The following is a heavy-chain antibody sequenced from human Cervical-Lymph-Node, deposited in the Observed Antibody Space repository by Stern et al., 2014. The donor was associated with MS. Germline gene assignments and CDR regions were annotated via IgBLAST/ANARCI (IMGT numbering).Heavy chain of an antibody. CDR3: ARDKGMFFL. D-gene: IGHD2/OR15-2a*01. CDR1: GGSITHYY. J-gene: IGHJ4*01. Sequence: QLQLPASGPGLVKPSATLSLTCTVSGGSITHYYWRWIRQPPGQGLEWIGYIYYSGSTNYNPSLKSRVTISVDTSKNQFSLKLSSVTAADTAVYYCARDKGMFFLWGQGTLVTVSS. V-gene: IGHV4-59*01. CDR2: IYYSGST.